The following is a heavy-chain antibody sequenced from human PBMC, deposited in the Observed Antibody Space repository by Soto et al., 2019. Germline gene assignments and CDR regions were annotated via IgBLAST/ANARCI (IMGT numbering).Heavy chain of an antibody. CDR1: GFTFRRYA. CDR3: ARDRAKLGYCSGGSCTPSDAFDI. D-gene: IGHD2-15*01. Sequence: AGGSLRLSCAASGFTFRRYAMHWVRQAPGKGLEWVAVISYDGSNKYYADSVKGRFTISRDNSKNTLYLQMNSLRAEDTAVYYCARDRAKLGYCSGGSCTPSDAFDIWGQGAMVTVSS. J-gene: IGHJ3*02. CDR2: ISYDGSNK. V-gene: IGHV3-30-3*01.